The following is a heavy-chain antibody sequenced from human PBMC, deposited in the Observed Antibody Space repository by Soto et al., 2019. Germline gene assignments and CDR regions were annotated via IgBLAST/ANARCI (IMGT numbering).Heavy chain of an antibody. CDR1: GFTFSSYA. V-gene: IGHV3-23*01. J-gene: IGHJ4*02. D-gene: IGHD2-2*01. CDR2: ISGSGGST. Sequence: GGSLRLSCAASGFTFSSYAMSWVRQAPGKGLEWVSAISGSGGSTYYADPVKGRFTISRDNSKNTLYLQMNSLRAEDTAVYYCANFYCSSTSCLGFDYWGQGTLVTVSS. CDR3: ANFYCSSTSCLGFDY.